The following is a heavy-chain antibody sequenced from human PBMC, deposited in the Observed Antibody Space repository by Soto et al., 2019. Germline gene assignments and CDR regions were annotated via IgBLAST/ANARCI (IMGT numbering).Heavy chain of an antibody. CDR1: GCALRTGGMG. J-gene: IGHJ6*02. D-gene: IGHD2-15*01. Sequence: GPTVGNQTETRTLTCNVTGCALRTGGMGVRWMRQPPRKALEWLAHIFSDNDRSYSTSMQGRRTISKDPSGSQVVLSMTNLDPVDTGTYYCVRKKADSYQFYYAMDVWGQGTTVTVSS. V-gene: IGHV2-26*01. CDR3: VRKKADSYQFYYAMDV. CDR2: IFSDNDR.